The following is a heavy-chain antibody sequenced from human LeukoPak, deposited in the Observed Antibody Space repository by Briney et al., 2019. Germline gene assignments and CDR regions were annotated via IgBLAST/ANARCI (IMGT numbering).Heavy chain of an antibody. D-gene: IGHD3-9*01. CDR3: ARVLRYFDWLLQQDYYYYMDV. V-gene: IGHV4-34*01. J-gene: IGHJ6*03. Sequence: SETLSLTCAVYGGSFSGYYWSWIRQPPGKGLEWIGEINHSGSTNYNPSLKSRVTISVDTSKNQFSLKLSSVTAADTAVYYCARVLRYFDWLLQQDYYYYMDVWGKGTTVTISS. CDR2: INHSGST. CDR1: GGSFSGYY.